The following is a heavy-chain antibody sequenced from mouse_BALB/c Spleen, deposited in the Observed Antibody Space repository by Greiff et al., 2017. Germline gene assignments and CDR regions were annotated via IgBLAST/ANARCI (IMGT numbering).Heavy chain of an antibody. J-gene: IGHJ2*01. CDR2: IGNKANGYPT. CDR3: ARVSPYGSSFDY. V-gene: IGHV7-3*02. D-gene: IGHD1-1*01. CDR1: GFTFTDYY. Sequence: EVQRVESGGGLVQPGGSLRLSCATSGFTFTDYYMSWVRQPPGKALEWLGFIGNKANGYPTEYSASVKGRLTISRDNSQSILYLQMNTLRAEDSATYYCARVSPYGSSFDYWGQGTTLTVSS.